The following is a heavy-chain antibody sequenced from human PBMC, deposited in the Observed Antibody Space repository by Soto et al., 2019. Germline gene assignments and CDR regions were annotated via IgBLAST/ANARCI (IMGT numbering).Heavy chain of an antibody. V-gene: IGHV3-30-3*01. Sequence: GGSLRLSCAASGFTFRSYAMHWVRQAPGKGLEWVAVISYDGSNKYDADDVKGRFTISRDNSKNRLYRQMNSLRAEDTAMYYCASLPSGIYYYDSSGDYWGQGALVTVSS. CDR2: ISYDGSNK. CDR1: GFTFRSYA. CDR3: ASLPSGIYYYDSSGDY. J-gene: IGHJ4*02. D-gene: IGHD3-22*01.